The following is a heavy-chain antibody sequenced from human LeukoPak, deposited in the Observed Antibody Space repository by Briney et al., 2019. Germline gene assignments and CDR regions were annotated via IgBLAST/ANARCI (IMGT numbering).Heavy chain of an antibody. V-gene: IGHV3-21*01. Sequence: GGSLRLSCAASGFTFSSYSMNWVRQAPGKGLEWVSSISSSSSYIYYADSVKGRFTISRDNAKNSLYLQMNSLRAEDTAVYYCAREAGGVFGLVLYYFDYGGQGTLVTVSS. CDR2: ISSSSSYI. D-gene: IGHD3-3*01. CDR1: GFTFSSYS. CDR3: AREAGGVFGLVLYYFDY. J-gene: IGHJ4*02.